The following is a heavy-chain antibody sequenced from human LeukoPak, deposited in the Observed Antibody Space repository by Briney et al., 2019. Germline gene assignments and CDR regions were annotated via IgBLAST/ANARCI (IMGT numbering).Heavy chain of an antibody. J-gene: IGHJ4*02. CDR2: ISAYNGNT. CDR1: GYTFTSYG. V-gene: IGHV1-18*01. D-gene: IGHD3-10*01. CDR3: ARVLGQVRGVIITVLDY. Sequence: ASVTVSCKASGYTFTSYGISWVRQAPGQGLEWMGWISAYNGNTNYAQKLQGRVTMTTDTSTSTAYMELRSLRSDDTAVYYCARVLGQVRGVIITVLDYWGQGTLVTVSS.